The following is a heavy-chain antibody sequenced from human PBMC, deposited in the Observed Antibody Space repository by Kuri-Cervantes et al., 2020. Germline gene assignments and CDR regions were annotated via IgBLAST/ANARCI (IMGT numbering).Heavy chain of an antibody. Sequence: GESLKISCAASGFSFSSYWMSWVRQAPGKGLEWVANIKQDGSEKNYLDSVKGRFTISRDNAKNSLYLQMNSLRAEDTALYYCASHGTFDYWGPGAQVTVSS. CDR3: ASHGTFDY. CDR1: GFSFSSYW. V-gene: IGHV3-7*01. J-gene: IGHJ4*02. D-gene: IGHD5-24*01. CDR2: IKQDGSEK.